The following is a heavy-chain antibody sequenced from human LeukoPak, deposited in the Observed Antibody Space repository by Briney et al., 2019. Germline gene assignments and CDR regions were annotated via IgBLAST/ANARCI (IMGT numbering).Heavy chain of an antibody. Sequence: GASVKVSCTASGYTFTGYYMHWVRQAPGKGLEWMGWINPNSGGTNYAQKFQGWVTMTRDTSISTAYMELSRRRSDDAAVDYCCAMGRTRRAFDIWGQGTMVTVSS. CDR2: INPNSGGT. CDR3: CAMGRTRRAFDI. CDR1: GYTFTGYY. D-gene: IGHD2-2*01. J-gene: IGHJ3*02. V-gene: IGHV1-2*04.